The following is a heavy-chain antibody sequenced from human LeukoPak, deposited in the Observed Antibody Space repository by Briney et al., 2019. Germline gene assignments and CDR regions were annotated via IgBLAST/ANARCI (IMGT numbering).Heavy chain of an antibody. V-gene: IGHV3-23*01. CDR2: ISGIGGST. J-gene: IGHJ4*02. CDR1: GFTFSSYS. Sequence: GGFLRLSCAASGFTFSSYSMSWVRQAPGKGLEWVSAISGIGGSTYYADSVKGRFTISRDNSKNTLYLQMNSLRAEDTAVYYCAKSASLGYCSGGSCYFDYWGQGTLVTVSS. D-gene: IGHD2-15*01. CDR3: AKSASLGYCSGGSCYFDY.